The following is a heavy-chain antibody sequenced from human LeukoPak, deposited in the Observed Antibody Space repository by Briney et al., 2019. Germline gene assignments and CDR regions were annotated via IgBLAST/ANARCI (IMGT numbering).Heavy chain of an antibody. V-gene: IGHV4-59*08. Sequence: SETLSLTCTISRGSLSSYYWSWIRQSPGKGPEWIGYIYYSGGTNYNPSLESRVTISVDRSTSQFSLKVRSVTAADTAVYYCARRRFSYGDNDAFDIWGQGTMVTVSS. J-gene: IGHJ3*02. CDR1: RGSLSSYY. CDR3: ARRRFSYGDNDAFDI. D-gene: IGHD5-18*01. CDR2: IYYSGGT.